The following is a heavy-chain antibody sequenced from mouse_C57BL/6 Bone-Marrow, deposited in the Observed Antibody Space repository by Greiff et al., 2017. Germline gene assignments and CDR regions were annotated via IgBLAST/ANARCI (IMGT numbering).Heavy chain of an antibody. V-gene: IGHV1-85*01. CDR3: ARGNGSSYWYVDV. J-gene: IGHJ1*03. Sequence: QVQLQQSGPELVKPGASVKLSCKASGYTFTSYDINWVKQRPGQGLEWIGRVYPRDGSTKYNEKFKGKATLTVDTSSSTAYMELHSLTSEYSAVYVCARGNGSSYWYVDVWGTGTTVTVSS. CDR2: VYPRDGST. CDR1: GYTFTSYD. D-gene: IGHD1-1*01.